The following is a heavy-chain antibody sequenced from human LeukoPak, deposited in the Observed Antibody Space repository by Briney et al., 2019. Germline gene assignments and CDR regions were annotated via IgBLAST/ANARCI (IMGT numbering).Heavy chain of an antibody. D-gene: IGHD3-10*01. CDR2: IYYNGNT. CDR3: ARDPIRQGRHYIDV. V-gene: IGHV4-59*01. CDR1: GDFISSYY. Sequence: SETLSLTCTVSGDFISSYYWSWIRQPPGKGLEWIGYIYYNGNTNYNPSLKSRVTISVDTSKNQFSLKVSSVTAADTAVYYCARDPIRQGRHYIDVWGKGTTVTVSS. J-gene: IGHJ6*03.